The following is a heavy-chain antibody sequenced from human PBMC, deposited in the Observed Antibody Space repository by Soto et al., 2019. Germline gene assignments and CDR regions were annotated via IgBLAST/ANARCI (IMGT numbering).Heavy chain of an antibody. CDR3: AECAPRSWYGGHFAH. D-gene: IGHD6-13*01. Sequence: EVQLLESGGGLVQPGGSLRLSCAASGFTFSTYAMNWVRQAPGKGLEWVSAISGSGGSTYYADSVKGRFTISRDNSKNTLYLHLHGLRAEDTAVCYCAECAPRSWYGGHFAHWGQGALVTVSS. CDR2: ISGSGGST. J-gene: IGHJ4*02. V-gene: IGHV3-23*01. CDR1: GFTFSTYA.